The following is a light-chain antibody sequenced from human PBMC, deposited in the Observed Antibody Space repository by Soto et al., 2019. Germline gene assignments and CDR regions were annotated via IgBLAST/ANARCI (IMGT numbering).Light chain of an antibody. J-gene: IGLJ1*01. V-gene: IGLV2-23*01. CDR3: CSYAGINTFFV. Sequence: QSVLTQPASVSGSPGQSITISCTGTSSDIGSYNLVSWYQQYPGKAPKLMIYEDTKRPSGVSNRFSGPKSGNTASLTISGLQAEDEADYFCCSYAGINTFFVFGTGTKVTVL. CDR1: SSDIGSYNL. CDR2: EDT.